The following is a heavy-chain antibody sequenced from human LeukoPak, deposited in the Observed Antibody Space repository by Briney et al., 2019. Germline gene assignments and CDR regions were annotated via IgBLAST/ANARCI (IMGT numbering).Heavy chain of an antibody. D-gene: IGHD2-21*02. CDR1: GFTFSSYA. Sequence: GGSLRLSCAASGFTFSSYAMSWVRQAPGKGLEWVSAISGSGGSTYYADSVKGRFTISRDNSKNTLYLQMNSLRAEDTAVYYCASAYCGGDCYRSEDAFDIWGQGTMDTVSS. CDR3: ASAYCGGDCYRSEDAFDI. J-gene: IGHJ3*02. V-gene: IGHV3-23*01. CDR2: ISGSGGST.